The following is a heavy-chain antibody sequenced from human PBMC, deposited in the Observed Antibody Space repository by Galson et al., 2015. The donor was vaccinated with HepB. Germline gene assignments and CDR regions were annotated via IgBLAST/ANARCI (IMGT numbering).Heavy chain of an antibody. Sequence: SVKVSCKASGYTFTSYGISWVRQAPGQGLEWMGWISAYNGNTNYAQKLQGRVTMTTDTSTSTAYMELRSLRSDDTAVYYCARRVQGVYYYYYYMDVWGKGTTVTISS. D-gene: IGHD3-10*01. CDR3: ARRVQGVYYYYYYMDV. J-gene: IGHJ6*03. CDR2: ISAYNGNT. CDR1: GYTFTSYG. V-gene: IGHV1-18*01.